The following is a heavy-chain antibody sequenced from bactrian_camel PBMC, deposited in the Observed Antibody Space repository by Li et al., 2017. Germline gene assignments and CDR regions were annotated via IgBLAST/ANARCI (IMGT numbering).Heavy chain of an antibody. CDR3: AAAAGWVPMPPRAVAFGY. CDR1: GFTFNSYR. V-gene: IGHV3S40*01. CDR2: INGDGGT. D-gene: IGHD5*01. J-gene: IGHJ6*01. Sequence: VQLVESGGGLVQPGGSLRLSCVTSGFTFNSYRMSWVRQVPGKGLEWVSSINGDGGTFYPDSVKGRFTISQENDMSTTYLQMDSLKTEDTAIYYCAAAAGWVPMPPRAVAFGYWGQGTQVTVS.